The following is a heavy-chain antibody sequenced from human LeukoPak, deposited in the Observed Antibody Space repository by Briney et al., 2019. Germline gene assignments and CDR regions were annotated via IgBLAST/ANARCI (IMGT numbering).Heavy chain of an antibody. Sequence: QSGGSLRLSCAASGFTFSSYGMHWVRQAPGKGLEWVAFIRYDGSNKYYADSVKGRFTISRDNSKNTLYLQMNSLRSEDTAVYYCARGSLQLLYGDWNREEDAFDIWGQGTMVTVSS. J-gene: IGHJ3*02. V-gene: IGHV3-30*02. D-gene: IGHD2-2*02. CDR3: ARGSLQLLYGDWNREEDAFDI. CDR2: IRYDGSNK. CDR1: GFTFSSYG.